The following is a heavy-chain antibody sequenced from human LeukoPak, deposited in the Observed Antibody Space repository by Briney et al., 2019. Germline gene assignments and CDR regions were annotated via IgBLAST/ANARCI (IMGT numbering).Heavy chain of an antibody. Sequence: PGGSLRLSCSASGFTFNYHWMTWVRQAPGKGLEWVARIKQGGSEKYYADSVKGRFTVSRDDAKNSLYFQMNSLSADDTAVYYCARGPNYGARVDYLDSWGQGTKVTVSS. V-gene: IGHV3-7*01. CDR2: IKQGGSEK. CDR1: GFTFNYHW. D-gene: IGHD4-17*01. CDR3: ARGPNYGARVDYLDS. J-gene: IGHJ4*02.